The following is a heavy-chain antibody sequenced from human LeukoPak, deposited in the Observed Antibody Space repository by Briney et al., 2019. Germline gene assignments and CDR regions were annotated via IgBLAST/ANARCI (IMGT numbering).Heavy chain of an antibody. Sequence: SETLSLTCTVSGCSISNSIYYWAWIRQPPGKGLEWIVTISYSGCTYYNPSLKSRVTISVDTSKNQFSLKLNSVTAADTAVYYCATGRAAAGQYYFDYWGQGTLVTVSS. J-gene: IGHJ4*02. V-gene: IGHV4-39*01. CDR2: ISYSGCT. CDR1: GCSISNSIYY. D-gene: IGHD6-13*01. CDR3: ATGRAAAGQYYFDY.